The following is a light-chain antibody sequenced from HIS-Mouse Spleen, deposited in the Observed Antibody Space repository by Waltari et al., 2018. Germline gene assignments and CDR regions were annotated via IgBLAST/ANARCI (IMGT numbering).Light chain of an antibody. CDR1: SSDVGGYNY. CDR3: SSYTSSSTPYV. Sequence: QSALTQPASVSGSPGQSITISCTGTSSDVGGYNYFSWYQQHPGKAPKLMIYEVSNRLPGVSNRFSGSKSGNTASLTISGLQAEDEADYYCSSYTSSSTPYVFGTGTKVTVL. V-gene: IGLV2-14*01. CDR2: EVS. J-gene: IGLJ1*01.